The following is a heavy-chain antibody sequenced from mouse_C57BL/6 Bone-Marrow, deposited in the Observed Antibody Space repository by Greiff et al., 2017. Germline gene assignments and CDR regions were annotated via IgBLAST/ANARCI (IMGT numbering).Heavy chain of an antibody. D-gene: IGHD1-1*01. CDR3: ARFIARV. Sequence: VHVKQSGAELVKPGASVKLSCTASGFNIKDYYMHWVKQRTEQGLEWIGRIDPEDGETKYDPKFQGKATITADTSSNTAYLQLSSLTSEDTAVYYCARFIARVWGTGTTVTVAS. J-gene: IGHJ1*03. V-gene: IGHV14-2*01. CDR2: IDPEDGET. CDR1: GFNIKDYY.